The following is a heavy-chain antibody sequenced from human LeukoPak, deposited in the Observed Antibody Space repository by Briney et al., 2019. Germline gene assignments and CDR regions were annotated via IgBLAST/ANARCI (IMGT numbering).Heavy chain of an antibody. V-gene: IGHV3-48*02. J-gene: IGHJ6*02. CDR3: ARGFTYYYGLTTHGMDV. CDR2: ISSSSSTI. D-gene: IGHD3-10*01. CDR1: GFNFSSYS. Sequence: GGSLRLSCAASGFNFSSYSMNWVRQAPGKGLEWVSYISSSSSTIYYADSVKGRFTISRDNAKNSLYLQMNSLRDEDTAVYYCARGFTYYYGLTTHGMDVWGQGTTVTVSS.